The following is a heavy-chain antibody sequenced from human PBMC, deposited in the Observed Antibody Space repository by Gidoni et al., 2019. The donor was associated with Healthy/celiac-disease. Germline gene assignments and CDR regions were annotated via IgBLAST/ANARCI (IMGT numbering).Heavy chain of an antibody. V-gene: IGHV2-26*01. CDR2: IFSNDEK. D-gene: IGHD3-3*01. CDR1: GFSLSNARMG. CDR3: ARTYYDFWSGYYSPFSYYYYGMDV. J-gene: IGHJ6*02. Sequence: QVTLKESGPVLVKPTETLTLTCTVSGFSLSNARMGVSWIRQPPGKALEWLAHIFSNDEKSYSTSLKSRLTISKDTSKSQVVLTMTNMDPVDTATYYCARTYYDFWSGYYSPFSYYYYGMDVWGQGTTVTVSS.